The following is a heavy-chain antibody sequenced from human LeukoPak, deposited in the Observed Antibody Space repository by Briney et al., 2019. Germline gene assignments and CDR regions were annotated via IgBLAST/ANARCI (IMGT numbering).Heavy chain of an antibody. V-gene: IGHV3-30*03. J-gene: IGHJ6*02. CDR3: ARDPRYSSSWTLTYYYYGMDV. D-gene: IGHD6-13*01. CDR2: ISYDGSNK. Sequence: GGSLRLSCAASGFTFSSYGMHWVRQAPGKGLEWVAVISYDGSNKYYADSVKGRFTISRDNSKNTLYLQMNSLRAEDTAVYYCARDPRYSSSWTLTYYYYGMDVWGQGTTVTVSS. CDR1: GFTFSSYG.